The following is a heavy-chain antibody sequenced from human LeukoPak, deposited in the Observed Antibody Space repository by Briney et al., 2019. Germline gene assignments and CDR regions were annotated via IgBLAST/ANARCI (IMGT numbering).Heavy chain of an antibody. Sequence: SGGSLRLSCAASGFAFSSYAMSWVRQAPGKGLEWVSAISGSGGSTYYADSVKGRFTISRDNSKNTLYLQMNSLRAEDTAVYYCAKFGRRIVGATGFDYRGQGTLVTVSS. CDR1: GFAFSSYA. D-gene: IGHD1-26*01. CDR3: AKFGRRIVGATGFDY. V-gene: IGHV3-23*01. J-gene: IGHJ4*02. CDR2: ISGSGGST.